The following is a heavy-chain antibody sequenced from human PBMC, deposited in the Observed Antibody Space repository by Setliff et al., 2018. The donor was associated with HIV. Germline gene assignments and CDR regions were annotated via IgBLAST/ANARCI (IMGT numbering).Heavy chain of an antibody. V-gene: IGHV1-8*02. D-gene: IGHD6-13*01. Sequence: ASVKVSCKASGYTFTSYDINWVRQATGQGLEWMGWMNPNSGNTGYAQKFQGRVTMTRNTSISTAYMELSSLRSEDTAVYYCARGSSHSSSWYVFRPQALNDAFDIWAQGTMVTVSS. CDR3: ARGSSHSSSWYVFRPQALNDAFDI. CDR2: MNPNSGNT. J-gene: IGHJ3*02. CDR1: GYTFTSYD.